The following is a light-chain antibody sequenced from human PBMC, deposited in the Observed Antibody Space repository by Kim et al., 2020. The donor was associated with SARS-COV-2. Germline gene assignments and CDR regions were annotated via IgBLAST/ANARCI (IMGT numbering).Light chain of an antibody. CDR1: GLGSYY. Sequence: VALGTAVRNTCQGDGLGSYYARWYQQKPGQAPVLVIYGKNNRPSGIPERFAGSSSGNTASLTIAGAQAEDEADYCCNSRDSSGNVVFGGGTQLTVL. V-gene: IGLV3-19*01. CDR3: NSRDSSGNVV. J-gene: IGLJ2*01. CDR2: GKN.